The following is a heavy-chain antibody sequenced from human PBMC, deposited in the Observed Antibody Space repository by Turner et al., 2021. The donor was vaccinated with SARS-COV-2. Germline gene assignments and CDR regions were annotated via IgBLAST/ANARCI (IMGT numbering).Heavy chain of an antibody. CDR3: ATVFAVAGLSYGMDV. Sequence: QVQLVQSGAEVQKPGASVKVACKVSGYTLIELSMHRVRQAPGKGLEWMGGFDPEDVETIYAPKFQGRVTMTEDTSTDTAYMELSSLRSEDTAVYYCATVFAVAGLSYGMDVWGQGTTVTVSS. CDR2: FDPEDVET. CDR1: GYTLIELS. J-gene: IGHJ6*02. V-gene: IGHV1-24*01. D-gene: IGHD6-19*01.